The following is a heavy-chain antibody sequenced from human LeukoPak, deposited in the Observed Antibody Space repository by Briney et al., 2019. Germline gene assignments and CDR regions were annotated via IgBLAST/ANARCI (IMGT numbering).Heavy chain of an antibody. CDR2: IYHSGST. J-gene: IGHJ4*02. CDR1: GGSISSSNW. Sequence: PSETLSLTCAVSGGSISSSNWWSWVRQPPGKGLEWIGEIYHSGSTNYNPSLKSRVTISVDKSKNQFSLKLSSVTAADTAVYYCARGRIVATPGYFDYWGQGTLVTVSS. V-gene: IGHV4-4*02. D-gene: IGHD5-12*01. CDR3: ARGRIVATPGYFDY.